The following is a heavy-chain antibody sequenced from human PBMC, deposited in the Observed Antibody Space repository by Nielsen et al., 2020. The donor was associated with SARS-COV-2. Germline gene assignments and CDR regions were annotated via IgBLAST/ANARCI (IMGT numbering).Heavy chain of an antibody. CDR2: IYYSGST. CDR3: ARGSVGGVTYRPISHYFDY. V-gene: IGHV4-59*01. Sequence: SETLSLTCTVSGGSISSYYWSWIRQPPGKGLEWIGYIYYSGSTNYNPSLKSRVTISVDTSKNQFSLKLSSVTAADTAVYYCARGSVGGVTYRPISHYFDYWGQGTLVTVSS. J-gene: IGHJ4*02. D-gene: IGHD3-3*01. CDR1: GGSISSYY.